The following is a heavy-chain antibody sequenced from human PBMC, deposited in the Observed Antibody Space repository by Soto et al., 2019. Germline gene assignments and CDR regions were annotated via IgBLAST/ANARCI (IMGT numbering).Heavy chain of an antibody. D-gene: IGHD3-9*01. J-gene: IGHJ4*02. CDR1: GYSFNSYD. CDR3: SRFGLLYVKWLSVTDPDY. V-gene: IGHV1-8*01. CDR2: MNPNSGNT. Sequence: ASVNVSCKACGYSFNSYDIILARQATGQGLEWMGWMNPNSGNTGYAQKLQGRVTMTRNTSISTAYMELRSLRHEDTTEYYGSRFGLLYVKWLSVTDPDYWGQGTLVTFS.